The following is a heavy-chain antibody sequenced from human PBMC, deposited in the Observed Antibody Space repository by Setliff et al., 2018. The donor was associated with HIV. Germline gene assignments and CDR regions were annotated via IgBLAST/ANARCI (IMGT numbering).Heavy chain of an antibody. D-gene: IGHD3-3*01. Sequence: ASVKVSCKASGYTFTSYYMHWVRQAPGQGLEWMGIINPSGGSTRYAQKFQGRVPMTRDTSTSTVYMVLSSLRSEDTAVYYCARDGYYNSWSGYGYYYYYMDVWGKGTTVTVSS. J-gene: IGHJ6*03. CDR3: ARDGYYNSWSGYGYYYYYMDV. CDR1: GYTFTSYY. V-gene: IGHV1-46*01. CDR2: INPSGGST.